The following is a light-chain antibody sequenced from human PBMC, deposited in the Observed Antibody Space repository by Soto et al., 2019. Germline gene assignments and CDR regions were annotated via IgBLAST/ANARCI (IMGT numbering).Light chain of an antibody. V-gene: IGKV3-20*01. CDR1: QSVSSSY. Sequence: EIVLTQSPGTLSLSPGERATLSCRASQSVSSSYLAWYQRKPCQAPRLLIYGTSSRATDIPDRFSGSGSGTDFTLTISRLEPEDFAVYYCQQYGSSSWTFGQGTKVEIK. CDR3: QQYGSSSWT. CDR2: GTS. J-gene: IGKJ1*01.